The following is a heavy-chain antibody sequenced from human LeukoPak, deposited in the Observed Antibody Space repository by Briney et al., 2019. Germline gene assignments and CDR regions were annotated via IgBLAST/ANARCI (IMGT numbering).Heavy chain of an antibody. CDR3: AISSRVGGTYTGFDY. D-gene: IGHD1-26*01. CDR2: FYHSGST. CDR1: GDSISSSSYY. V-gene: IGHV4-39*01. Sequence: SETLSLTCTVSGDSISSSSYYWGWIRQPPGKGLEWIGGFYHSGSTYYNPALKSRVTISGDTSKNQFSVNLSSVTAADTALYYCAISSRVGGTYTGFDYWGQGTLVTVSS. J-gene: IGHJ4*02.